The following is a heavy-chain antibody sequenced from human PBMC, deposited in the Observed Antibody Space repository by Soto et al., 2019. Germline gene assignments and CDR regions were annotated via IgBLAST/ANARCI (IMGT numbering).Heavy chain of an antibody. D-gene: IGHD2-15*01. CDR1: ALTFGDSY. CDR2: ISPGSRYP. J-gene: IGHJ5*02. Sequence: PGLSLRLSCAGSALTFGDSYMSWIRQAPGKGLDWLSYISPGSRYPAYADSVKGRFTISRDNAKRSLYLQMMSLTAEDTAIYYCVRGGGGGLFDPWGQGTMVTVSS. CDR3: VRGGGGGLFDP. V-gene: IGHV3-11*06.